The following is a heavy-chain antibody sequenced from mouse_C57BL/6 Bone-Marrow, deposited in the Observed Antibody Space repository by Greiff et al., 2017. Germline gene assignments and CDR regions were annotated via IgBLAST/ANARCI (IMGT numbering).Heavy chain of an antibody. CDR3: CSSWYFDV. CDR2: IDPETGGT. V-gene: IGHV1-15*01. CDR1: GYTFTDYE. J-gene: IGHJ1*03. D-gene: IGHD1-1*01. Sequence: VNVVESGAELVRPGASVTLSCKASGYTFTDYEMHWVKQTPVHGLEWIGAIDPETGGTAYNQKFKGKAILTADKSSSTAYMELRSLTSEDSAVYYSCSSWYFDVWGTGTTVTVSS.